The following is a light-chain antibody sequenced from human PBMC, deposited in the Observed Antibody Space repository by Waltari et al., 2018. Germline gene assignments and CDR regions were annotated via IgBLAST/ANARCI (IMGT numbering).Light chain of an antibody. J-gene: IGKJ4*01. CDR3: QHFGSSRLT. CDR2: AAS. Sequence: DIQMTQSPSSLSASVGDTVTITCRASQSISSHLNWYQQKPGKAPKLLIYAASTLQSGVPSRFSGSGSGTDFTLTISSLQPEDFAVYYCQHFGSSRLTFGGGTKVEI. CDR1: QSISSH. V-gene: IGKV1-39*01.